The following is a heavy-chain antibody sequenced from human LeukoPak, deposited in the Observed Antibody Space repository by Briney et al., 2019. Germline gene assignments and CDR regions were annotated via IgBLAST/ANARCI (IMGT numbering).Heavy chain of an antibody. CDR1: GFTFSSYS. Sequence: GGSLRLSCAASGFTFSSYSMNWVRQAPGKGLEWVSSISSSSSYIYYADSVKGRFTISRDSAKNSLYLQMNSLRAEDTAVYYCARVSSGWYVPYWGQGTLVTVSS. V-gene: IGHV3-21*01. J-gene: IGHJ4*02. D-gene: IGHD6-19*01. CDR2: ISSSSSYI. CDR3: ARVSSGWYVPY.